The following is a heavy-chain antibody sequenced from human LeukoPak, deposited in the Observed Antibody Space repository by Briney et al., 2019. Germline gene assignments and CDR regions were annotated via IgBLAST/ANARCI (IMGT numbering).Heavy chain of an antibody. V-gene: IGHV1-69*05. Sequence: SVKVSCKASGGTFSSYAISWVRQAPGQGLEWMGGIIPLFGTTKYAQKFQGRVTITTDESPSTAYMELSGLRSEDTAVYYCARGSYEDVGYYYYYYMDVWGKGTTVTVSS. CDR1: GGTFSSYA. CDR2: IIPLFGTT. D-gene: IGHD1-26*01. CDR3: ARGSYEDVGYYYYYYMDV. J-gene: IGHJ6*03.